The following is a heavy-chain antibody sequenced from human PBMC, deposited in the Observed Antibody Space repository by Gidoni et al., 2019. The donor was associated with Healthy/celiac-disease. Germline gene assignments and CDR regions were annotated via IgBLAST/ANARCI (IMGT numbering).Heavy chain of an antibody. J-gene: IGHJ3*02. D-gene: IGHD2-15*01. CDR1: GFTLVDYA. V-gene: IGHV3-49*03. CDR3: TRSVDYPSGAFDI. CDR2: SRSKAYGGTT. Sequence: EVQLVELGGGLVQPGRSLRLSCAASGFTLVDYAMSWFRQAPGKGLEWVGFSRSKAYGGTTEYAASVKGRFTISRDDSKSIAYLQMNSLNTEDTAVYYCTRSVDYPSGAFDIWGQGTMVTVSS.